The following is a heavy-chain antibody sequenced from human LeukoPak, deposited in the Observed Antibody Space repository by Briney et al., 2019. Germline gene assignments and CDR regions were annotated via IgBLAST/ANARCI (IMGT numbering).Heavy chain of an antibody. CDR1: GYTFTSYG. D-gene: IGHD5-12*01. J-gene: IGHJ4*02. V-gene: IGHV1-18*01. Sequence: GASVKVSCTASGYTFTSYGISWVRQAPGQGLEWMGWISPYNGNTNYAQKLQGRVTMTTDTSTSTAYMELRSLRSDDTAVYYCARDWGGYDTELDHHGFDYWGQGTLVTVSS. CDR3: ARDWGGYDTELDHHGFDY. CDR2: ISPYNGNT.